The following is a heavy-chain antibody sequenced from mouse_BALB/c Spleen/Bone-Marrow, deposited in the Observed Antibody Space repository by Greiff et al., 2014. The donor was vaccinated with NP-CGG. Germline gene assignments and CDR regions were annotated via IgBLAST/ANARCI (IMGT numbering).Heavy chain of an antibody. CDR1: GFTFSNYG. Sequence: EVKLVESGGDLVKPGGSLKLSCAASGFTFSNYGMYWVRQTPGKGLEWVGTICSGGSSNYDPDSLKGRFTTSTDNANNSLHLQKMSPKSEDTAIYACAPPHYYNCSRWWSFDVWGPGTTVTVSS. CDR2: ICSGGSSN. J-gene: IGHJ1*01. CDR3: APPHYYNCSRWWSFDV. D-gene: IGHD1-2*01. V-gene: IGHV5-6*01.